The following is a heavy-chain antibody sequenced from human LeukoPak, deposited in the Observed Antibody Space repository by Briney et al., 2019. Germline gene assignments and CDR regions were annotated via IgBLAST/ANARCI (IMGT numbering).Heavy chain of an antibody. CDR1: GYTFTDYY. V-gene: IGHV1-2*02. J-gene: IGHJ4*02. CDR3: ARSTEAVAVRY. D-gene: IGHD6-19*01. CDR2: IKPNSGGT. Sequence: GASVKVSCKASGYTFTDYYLHWVRQAPGQGLEWMGWIKPNSGGTNYAHKFQGRVTMTRDTSLNTAYMELSRLRSDDTAVYYCARSTEAVAVRYWGQGTLVTVSS.